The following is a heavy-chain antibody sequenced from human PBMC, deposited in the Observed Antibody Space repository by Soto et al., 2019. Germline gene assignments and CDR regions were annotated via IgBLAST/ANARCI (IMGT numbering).Heavy chain of an antibody. CDR3: ARVKPYCSGGSCYLFDY. J-gene: IGHJ4*02. CDR1: GYTFTSYA. Sequence: ASVKVSCKASGYTFTSYAMHWVRQAPGQRLEWMGWINAGNGNTKYSQKFQGRVTITRDTSASTAYMELSSLRSEDTAVYYCARVKPYCSGGSCYLFDYWGQGTLVTVSS. V-gene: IGHV1-3*01. D-gene: IGHD2-15*01. CDR2: INAGNGNT.